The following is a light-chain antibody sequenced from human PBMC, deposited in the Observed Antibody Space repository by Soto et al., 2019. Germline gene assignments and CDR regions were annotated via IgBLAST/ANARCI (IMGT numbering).Light chain of an antibody. Sequence: QSALTQPPSVSRAPGQRVTISCTGSSSNIGAGYDVHWYQQLPGTAPKLLIYGNTNRPSGVPDRFSGSKSGSSASLAITGLQAEDEADYYCQSYDSSLHASVFGTGTKVTVL. CDR3: QSYDSSLHASV. V-gene: IGLV1-40*01. CDR1: SSNIGAGYD. J-gene: IGLJ1*01. CDR2: GNT.